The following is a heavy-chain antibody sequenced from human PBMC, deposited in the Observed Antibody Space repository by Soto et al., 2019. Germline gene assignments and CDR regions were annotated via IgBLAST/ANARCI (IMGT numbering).Heavy chain of an antibody. CDR1: DGSFSGYY. CDR2: IFHGGST. CDR3: ARPHYDSNTFYSFFDY. J-gene: IGHJ4*02. V-gene: IGHV4-34*12. D-gene: IGHD3-22*01. Sequence: ETLSLTCAVYDGSFSGYYWSWIRQPPGKGLEWIGEIFHGGSTDYSPSLKSRVTISVDTSKKQFSLELRFVTAADTAVYYCARPHYDSNTFYSFFDYWGQGTLVTVSS.